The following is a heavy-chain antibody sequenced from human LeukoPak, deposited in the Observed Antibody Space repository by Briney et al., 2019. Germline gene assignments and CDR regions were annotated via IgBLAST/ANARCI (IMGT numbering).Heavy chain of an antibody. CDR2: IYISGST. CDR3: TRDRGLHWFDP. J-gene: IGHJ5*02. CDR1: GHSISSGSYY. Sequence: SETLSLTCSVSGHSISSGSYYWSWIRQSAGKGLEFIGRIYISGSTNYNPSLESRVTISVDTSKNQFSLRLTSVTAADTAVYYCTRDRGLHWFDPWGQGTLVTVSS. V-gene: IGHV4-61*02. D-gene: IGHD2-15*01.